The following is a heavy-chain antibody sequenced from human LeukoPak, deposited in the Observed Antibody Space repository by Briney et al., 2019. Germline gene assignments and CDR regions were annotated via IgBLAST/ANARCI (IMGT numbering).Heavy chain of an antibody. CDR3: ARGRRYFDY. J-gene: IGHJ4*02. CDR1: GFTFTTYW. V-gene: IGHV3-7*01. Sequence: GGSLRLSCAASGFTFTTYWMSWVRQAPGKGLEWVANIKEDGREENYVDSVKGRFTISRDNAKNSLHLQMNSLRVEDTAVYYCARGRRYFDYWGQGTLVTVSS. CDR2: IKEDGREE.